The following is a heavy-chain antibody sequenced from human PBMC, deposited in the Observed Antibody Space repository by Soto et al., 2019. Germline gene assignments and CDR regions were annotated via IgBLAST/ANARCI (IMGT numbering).Heavy chain of an antibody. CDR3: ARAWGYSGCDSHFDY. Sequence: GGSLRLSCAASGFTLSNYAVNWVRQAPGKGLEWVSSISSDSRYIYHGDSVKGRFTISRDNAKNSVYLQMNSLRDEDTAVYYCARAWGYSGCDSHFDYWGQGTLVTVSS. CDR2: ISSDSRYI. CDR1: GFTLSNYA. J-gene: IGHJ4*02. V-gene: IGHV3-48*02. D-gene: IGHD5-12*01.